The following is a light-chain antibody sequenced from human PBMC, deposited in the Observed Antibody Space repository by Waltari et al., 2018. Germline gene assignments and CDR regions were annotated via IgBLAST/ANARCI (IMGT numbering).Light chain of an antibody. Sequence: SSKLTQDPAVSVALGQTVKITCQGDSLRRFYASWYQQRPGQAPVLVFYGQDDRPSGIPERFSGSTSGDTAYLTITGAQADDEADYYCHSRDSSSTRVFGGGTRLTV. CDR1: SLRRFY. CDR3: HSRDSSSTRV. CDR2: GQD. V-gene: IGLV3-19*01. J-gene: IGLJ2*01.